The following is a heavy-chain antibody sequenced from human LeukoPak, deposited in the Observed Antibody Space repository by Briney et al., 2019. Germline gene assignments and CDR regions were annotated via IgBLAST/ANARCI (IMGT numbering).Heavy chain of an antibody. CDR2: IWYDGSNK. CDR1: GFTFSSYG. J-gene: IGHJ6*02. D-gene: IGHD1-26*01. CDR3: ARDRGSYHGPYYYGMDV. V-gene: IGHV3-33*01. Sequence: GGSLRLSCAASGFTFSSYGMHWVRQAPGKGLEWVAVIWYDGSNKYYADSVKGRFTISRDNSKNTLYLQMNSLRAEDTAVYYCARDRGSYHGPYYYGMDVWGQGTTVTVSS.